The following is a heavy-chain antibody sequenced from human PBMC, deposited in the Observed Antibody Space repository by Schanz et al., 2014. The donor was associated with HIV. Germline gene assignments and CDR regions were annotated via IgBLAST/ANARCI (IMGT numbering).Heavy chain of an antibody. J-gene: IGHJ6*02. V-gene: IGHV3-7*01. D-gene: IGHD3-16*01. Sequence: VQLVESGGGVVQPGKALRLSCAASGFTLSSYSMTWVRQAPGKGLEMVANMNQDGSRKYYVDSVKGRFTISRDNAKNSLFLQMESLRAEDTAVYYCARDGGEVWGQGTTVTVSS. CDR3: ARDGGEV. CDR2: MNQDGSRK. CDR1: GFTLSSYS.